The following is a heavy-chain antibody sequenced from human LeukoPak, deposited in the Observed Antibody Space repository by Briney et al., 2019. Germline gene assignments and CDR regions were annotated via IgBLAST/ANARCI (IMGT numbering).Heavy chain of an antibody. CDR1: GFTFSGSA. D-gene: IGHD4-11*01. CDR3: TSGGTVTPMDY. Sequence: GGSLRLSCAASGFTFSGSAMHWVRQASATGLEWVGRIRSKANSYATAYAASVKGRFTISRDDSKNTAYLQMNSLKTEDTAVYYCTSGGTVTPMDYWGQGTLVTVSS. CDR2: IRSKANSYAT. V-gene: IGHV3-73*01. J-gene: IGHJ4*02.